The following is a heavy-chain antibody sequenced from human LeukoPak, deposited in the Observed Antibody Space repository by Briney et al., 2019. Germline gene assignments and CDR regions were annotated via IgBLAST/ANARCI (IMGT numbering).Heavy chain of an antibody. J-gene: IGHJ4*02. CDR2: IYTSGST. CDR3: ARASYSYDINGWVPFDY. D-gene: IGHD3-22*01. Sequence: SETLSLTCTVSGGSISNDYWSWIRQTPGKGLEWIGRIYTSGSTNYNPSLKSRVTISGDTSKNQFSLRLSSVTAADTAVYYCARASYSYDINGWVPFDYWGQGTLVTVSS. CDR1: GGSISNDY. V-gene: IGHV4-4*08.